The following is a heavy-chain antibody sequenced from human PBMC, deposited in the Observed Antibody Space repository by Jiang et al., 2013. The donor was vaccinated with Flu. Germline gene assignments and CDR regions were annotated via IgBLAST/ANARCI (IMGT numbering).Heavy chain of an antibody. V-gene: IGHV1-18*04. Sequence: KASGYTFTSYGISWVRQAPGQGLEWMGWISAYNGNTNYAQKLQGRVTMTTDTSTSTAYMELRSLRSDDTAVYYCASFGLTGYYDLPLYWGQGTLVTVSS. CDR1: GYTFTSYG. D-gene: IGHD3-9*01. CDR3: ASFGLTGYYDLPLY. CDR2: ISAYNGNT. J-gene: IGHJ4*02.